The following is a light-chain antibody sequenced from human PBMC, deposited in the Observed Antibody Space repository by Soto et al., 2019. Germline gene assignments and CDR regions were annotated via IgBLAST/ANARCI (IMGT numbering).Light chain of an antibody. CDR1: QGISNY. CDR2: VAS. J-gene: IGKJ1*01. CDR3: LMKNSAPPWT. Sequence: DIQMTQSPSSMSASVGDRVTITCRARQGISNYLAWSQQKPGKVHKLLIYVASTLQSGVPSRFSGSESGTDFTLTISSLQPEDVATYYCLMKNSAPPWTFGQGTTGPIK. V-gene: IGKV1-27*01.